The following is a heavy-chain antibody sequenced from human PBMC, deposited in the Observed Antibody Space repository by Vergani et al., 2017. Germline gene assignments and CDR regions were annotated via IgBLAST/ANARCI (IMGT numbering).Heavy chain of an antibody. Sequence: EVQLLESGGGLVRPGGSLRLSCAASGFTFSSYAMSWVRQAPGKGLEWVSAISGSGGSTYYADSVKGRFTISRDNSKNTLYLQMNSLRAEDTAVYYCAKDYDYGDHNNWFDPWGQGTLVTVSS. V-gene: IGHV3-23*01. D-gene: IGHD4-17*01. CDR1: GFTFSSYA. J-gene: IGHJ5*02. CDR2: ISGSGGST. CDR3: AKDYDYGDHNNWFDP.